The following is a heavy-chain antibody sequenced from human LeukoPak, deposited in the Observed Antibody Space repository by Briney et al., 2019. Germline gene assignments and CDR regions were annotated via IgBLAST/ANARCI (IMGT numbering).Heavy chain of an antibody. J-gene: IGHJ5*02. CDR1: GGSFSGYY. CDR3: ASYKGA. Sequence: SETLSLTCAVYGGSFSGYYWSWIRQPPGKGLEWIGEINHSGSTNYNPSLKSRVTISVDTSKNQFSLKLSSVTAADRAVYYCASYKGAWGQGTLVTVSS. D-gene: IGHD3-10*01. CDR2: INHSGST. V-gene: IGHV4-34*01.